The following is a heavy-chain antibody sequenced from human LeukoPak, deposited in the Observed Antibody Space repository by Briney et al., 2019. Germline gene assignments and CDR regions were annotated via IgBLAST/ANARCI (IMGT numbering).Heavy chain of an antibody. V-gene: IGHV3-33*01. CDR1: GFTFSGYG. D-gene: IGHD3-10*01. Sequence: GRSLRLSCAASGFTFSGYGMHWVRQAPGKGLEWVAVIWYDGSNKYYADSVKGRFTISRDNSKNTLYLQMNSLRAEDTAVYYCARDCYYGSGSYCYYYGMDVWGKGTTVTVSS. J-gene: IGHJ6*04. CDR2: IWYDGSNK. CDR3: ARDCYYGSGSYCYYYGMDV.